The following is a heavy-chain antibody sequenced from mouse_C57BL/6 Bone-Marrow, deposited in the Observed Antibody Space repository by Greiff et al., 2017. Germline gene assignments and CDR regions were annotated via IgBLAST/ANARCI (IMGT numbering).Heavy chain of an antibody. CDR2: IYPRDGST. V-gene: IGHV1-85*01. Sequence: QVQLQQSGPELVKPGASVKLSCQASGYTFTSYDINWVKQRPGKGLEWIGWIYPRDGSTKYNEKFKGKATLTVDTSYRTAYMGLHCLTSEDSAVYFCARGHYGRVFAYWGQGTLVTVSA. CDR1: GYTFTSYD. J-gene: IGHJ3*01. CDR3: ARGHYGRVFAY. D-gene: IGHD1-1*01.